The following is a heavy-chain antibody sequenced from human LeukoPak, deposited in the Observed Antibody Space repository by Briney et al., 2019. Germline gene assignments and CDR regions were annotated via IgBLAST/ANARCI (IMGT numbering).Heavy chain of an antibody. D-gene: IGHD5-18*01. Sequence: SETLSLTCTVSGASISSTTYYWGWIRQPPGKGLEWIASIYYSGSTNYNPSLKSRVTISVDTSKNQFSLKLSSVTAADTAVYYCARGDTAIGYWGQGTLVTVSS. V-gene: IGHV4-39*07. CDR1: GASISSTTYY. J-gene: IGHJ4*02. CDR3: ARGDTAIGY. CDR2: IYYSGST.